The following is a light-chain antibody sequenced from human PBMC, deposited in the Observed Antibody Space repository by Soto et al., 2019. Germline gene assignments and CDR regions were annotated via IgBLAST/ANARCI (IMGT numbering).Light chain of an antibody. Sequence: DIQMTQSPSSLSASVGDRVTITCRASRGIYTHLAWYQQKPGNAPKLLIYAASTLQPGVPSRFSASGSGTDFILTISALQSEDVGTYFCQTYDKAPWTFGPGTRV. CDR1: RGIYTH. CDR3: QTYDKAPWT. CDR2: AAS. V-gene: IGKV1-27*01. J-gene: IGKJ1*01.